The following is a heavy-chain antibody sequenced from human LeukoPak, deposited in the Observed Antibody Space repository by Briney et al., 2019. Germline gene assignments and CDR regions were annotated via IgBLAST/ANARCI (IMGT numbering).Heavy chain of an antibody. Sequence: SETLSLTCTVSGGSISSSSYYWGWIRQPPGKGLEWIGSIYYSGSTYYNPSLKSRVTISVDTSKNQFSLKLSSVTAADTAVYYCARDPFFPNPFDYWGQRTLVTVSS. J-gene: IGHJ4*02. V-gene: IGHV4-39*07. CDR3: ARDPFFPNPFDY. CDR2: IYYSGST. D-gene: IGHD2/OR15-2a*01. CDR1: GGSISSSSYY.